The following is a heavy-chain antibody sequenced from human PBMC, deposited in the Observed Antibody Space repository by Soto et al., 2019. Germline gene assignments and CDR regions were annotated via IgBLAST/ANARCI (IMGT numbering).Heavy chain of an antibody. CDR2: INHSGST. Sequence: PSETLSLTCTVSGGSISSYYWSWIRQPPGKGLEWIGEINHSGSTNYNPSLKSRVTISVDTSKNQFSLRLSSVTAADTAVYYCARGLIGAGTMAGYWGQGTLVTVSS. CDR3: ARGLIGAGTMAGY. V-gene: IGHV4-34*01. CDR1: GGSISSYY. J-gene: IGHJ4*02. D-gene: IGHD6-6*01.